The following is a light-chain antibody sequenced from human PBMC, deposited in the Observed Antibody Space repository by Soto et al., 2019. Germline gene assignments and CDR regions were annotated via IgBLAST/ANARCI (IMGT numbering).Light chain of an antibody. J-gene: IGKJ5*01. CDR3: QQSYSSPVT. Sequence: DIPMTQSPISLSASVGDRVASTCRASQNITTYVNWYQQKPGKAPNLLIYGASNLHSGVPSRFSGSGSGTEFTLTISSLRPEDFATYYCQQSYSSPVTFGQGTRLDIK. CDR1: QNITTY. V-gene: IGKV1-39*01. CDR2: GAS.